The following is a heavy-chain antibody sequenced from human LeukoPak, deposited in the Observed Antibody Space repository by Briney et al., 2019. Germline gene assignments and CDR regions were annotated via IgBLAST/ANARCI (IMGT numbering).Heavy chain of an antibody. CDR2: ISSSGSTI. D-gene: IGHD4-17*01. CDR1: GFTFSNYE. J-gene: IGHJ3*02. CDR3: ASEQTTVTSWDAFDI. Sequence: GGSLRLSCAASGFTFSNYEMNWVRQAPGKGLEWVSYISSSGSTIYYADSVKGRFTISRDNAKNSLYLQMNSLRAEDTAVYYCASEQTTVTSWDAFDIWGQGTMVTVSS. V-gene: IGHV3-48*03.